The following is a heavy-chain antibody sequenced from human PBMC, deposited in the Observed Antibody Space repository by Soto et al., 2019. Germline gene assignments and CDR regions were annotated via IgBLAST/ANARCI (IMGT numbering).Heavy chain of an antibody. CDR3: ARDLSTITMVRGAPIGTHDY. D-gene: IGHD3-10*01. CDR2: ISAYNGNT. CDR1: GYTFTSYG. J-gene: IGHJ4*02. Sequence: GASVKVSCKASGYTFTSYGISWVRQAPGQGLEWMGWISAYNGNTNYAQKLQGRVTMTTDTSTSTAYMELNNLRAEDTAVYYCARDLSTITMVRGAPIGTHDYWGQGTLVTVSS. V-gene: IGHV1-18*01.